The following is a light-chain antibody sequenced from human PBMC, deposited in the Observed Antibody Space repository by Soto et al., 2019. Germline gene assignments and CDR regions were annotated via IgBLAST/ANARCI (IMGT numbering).Light chain of an antibody. V-gene: IGLV1-40*01. CDR3: QSYDSSLSAGV. CDR2: GNT. Sequence: QSVLTQPPSVSGAPGQGVTISCTGSSSNIGAGYDVHWYHQLPGTAPKLLIYGNTNRPSGVPDRFSGSKSDTSASLAITGLQGEDEADYYCQSYDSSLSAGVFGGGTKLTVL. J-gene: IGLJ3*02. CDR1: SSNIGAGYD.